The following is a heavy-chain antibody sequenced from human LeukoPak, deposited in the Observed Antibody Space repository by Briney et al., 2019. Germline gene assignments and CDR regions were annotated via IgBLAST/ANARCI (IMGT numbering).Heavy chain of an antibody. V-gene: IGHV3-30*04. CDR1: GFTFSSYA. Sequence: GGSLRLSCAASGFTFSSYAVHWVRQAPGKGLEWVAVISYDGSNKYYADSVKGRFTISRDNSKNTLYLQMNSLRAEDTAVYYCARDERSWGVGDAFDIWGQGTMVTVSS. CDR3: ARDERSWGVGDAFDI. D-gene: IGHD3-10*01. J-gene: IGHJ3*02. CDR2: ISYDGSNK.